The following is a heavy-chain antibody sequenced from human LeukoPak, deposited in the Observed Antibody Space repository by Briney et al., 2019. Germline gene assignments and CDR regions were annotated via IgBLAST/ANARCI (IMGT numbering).Heavy chain of an antibody. D-gene: IGHD3-22*01. CDR3: AADSSGYYRKFDC. Sequence: TSVRISCKASGFTFISSAVQWVRQARGQRLEWIGWIVVGSGNTNYTQKFQERVTITRDMSTSTAYMELSSLRSEDTAVYYCAADSSGYYRKFDCWGQGTLVTVSS. J-gene: IGHJ4*02. V-gene: IGHV1-58*01. CDR1: GFTFISSA. CDR2: IVVGSGNT.